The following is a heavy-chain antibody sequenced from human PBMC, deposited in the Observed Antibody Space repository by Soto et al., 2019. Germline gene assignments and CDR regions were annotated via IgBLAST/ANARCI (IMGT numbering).Heavy chain of an antibody. D-gene: IGHD3-9*01. CDR2: INHSGST. J-gene: IGHJ4*02. CDR3: ARGTPGLRYFDWLPPLFDY. V-gene: IGHV4-34*01. CDR1: GGSFIGYY. Sequence: PSETLSLTCAVYGGSFIGYYWSWIRQPPGKGLEWIGEINHSGSTNYNPSLKSRVTISVDTSKNQFSLKLSSVTAADTAVYYCARGTPGLRYFDWLPPLFDYWGQGTLVTVSS.